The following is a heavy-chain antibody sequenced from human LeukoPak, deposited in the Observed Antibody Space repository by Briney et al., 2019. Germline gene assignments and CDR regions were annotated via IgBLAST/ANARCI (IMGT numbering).Heavy chain of an antibody. CDR2: IYYSGTT. J-gene: IGHJ4*02. Sequence: PSETLSLACTVSGGSLYSYYWSWIRPPPGKGLEWIGYIYYSGTTRYSPSLKSRVTISLDTSKNQFSLKLSSVTAADTAVYYCARGPDDFDYWGQGTLVAVSS. V-gene: IGHV4-59*01. CDR3: ARGPDDFDY. CDR1: GGSLYSYY. D-gene: IGHD5-24*01.